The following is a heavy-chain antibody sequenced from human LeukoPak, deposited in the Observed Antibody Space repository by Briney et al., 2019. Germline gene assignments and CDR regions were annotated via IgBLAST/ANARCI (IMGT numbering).Heavy chain of an antibody. V-gene: IGHV1-69*13. D-gene: IGHD3-22*01. J-gene: IGHJ4*02. CDR1: GGTFSSYA. CDR2: IIPIFGTA. CDR3: ARVGGYYIFDY. Sequence: RASVKVSCKASGGTFSSYAISWVRQAPGQGLEWMGGIIPIFGTANYAQKFQGRVTITADESTSTAYMELSSLRSEDTAVYYCARVGGYYIFDYWGQGTLVTVSS.